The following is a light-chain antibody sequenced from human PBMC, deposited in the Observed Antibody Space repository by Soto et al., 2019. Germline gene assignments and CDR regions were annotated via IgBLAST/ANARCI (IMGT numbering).Light chain of an antibody. CDR1: ESLQYSDGSKY. CDR2: KAS. CDR3: MQGTHWPPIT. Sequence: EVVMTQSPLSLSVTLGPPASISCRSSESLQYSDGSKYLNWVHQRPGQSPRRXXNKASNRDSGVPDRFSGSGSGTDFTLRISRVEAEDVGIYYCMQGTHWPPITFGQGTRLEIK. V-gene: IGKV2-30*01. J-gene: IGKJ5*01.